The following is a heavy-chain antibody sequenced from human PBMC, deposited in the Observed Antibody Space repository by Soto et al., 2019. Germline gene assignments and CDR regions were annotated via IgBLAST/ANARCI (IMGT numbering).Heavy chain of an antibody. CDR1: GYTFTSYA. V-gene: IGHV1-3*01. J-gene: IGHJ3*02. Sequence: GASVKVSCKASGYTFTSYAMHWVRQAPGQRLEWMGWINAGNGNTKYPQKFQGRVTITRDTSASTAYMELSSLRSEDTAVYYCARKSRYDFWSGYYTGIGAFDIWGQGTMVTVSS. D-gene: IGHD3-3*01. CDR3: ARKSRYDFWSGYYTGIGAFDI. CDR2: INAGNGNT.